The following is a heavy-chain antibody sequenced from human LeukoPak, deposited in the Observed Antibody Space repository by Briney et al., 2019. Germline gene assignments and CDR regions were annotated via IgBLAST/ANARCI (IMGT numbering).Heavy chain of an antibody. D-gene: IGHD6-13*01. CDR1: GYTFTGHY. V-gene: IGHV1-2*02. Sequence: ASVKVSCKASGYTFTGHYLHWVRQAPGQGLEWMGWINPKNAGTNFAQRFQGRVTMTRDTSISTVYMELSRLKSDDTAVYYCARAVWEQLADWGQGTLVTVSS. J-gene: IGHJ4*02. CDR2: INPKNAGT. CDR3: ARAVWEQLAD.